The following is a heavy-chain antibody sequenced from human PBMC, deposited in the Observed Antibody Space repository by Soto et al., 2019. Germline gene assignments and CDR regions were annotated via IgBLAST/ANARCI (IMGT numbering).Heavy chain of an antibody. CDR1: GGSFGNSA. J-gene: IGHJ4*02. CDR3: STGVIWIGYFTVYS. Sequence: QVHMVQSGAEVHKPGSSVNVSCKASGGSFGNSAINWVRQTPGQGLEWLGGFIPVYLTLKYAQKFQGRVTSTADESTGTAYMTLSSLASDDTSVYYCSTGVIWIGYFTVYSWGQGTRVTVSA. D-gene: IGHD3-3*01. CDR2: FIPVYLTL. V-gene: IGHV1-69*01.